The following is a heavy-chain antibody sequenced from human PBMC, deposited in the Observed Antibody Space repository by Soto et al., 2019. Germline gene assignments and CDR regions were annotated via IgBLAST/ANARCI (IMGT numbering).Heavy chain of an antibody. CDR3: ARDRAIIVATIGGTYYYYYGMDV. Sequence: ASVKVSCKASGGTFGSYAISWVRQAPGQGLEWMGGIIPIFGTANYAQKFQGRVAITADESTSTAYMELSSLRSEDTAVYYCARDRAIIVATIGGTYYYYYGMDVWGQGTTVTVSS. CDR1: GGTFGSYA. D-gene: IGHD5-12*01. J-gene: IGHJ6*02. CDR2: IIPIFGTA. V-gene: IGHV1-69*13.